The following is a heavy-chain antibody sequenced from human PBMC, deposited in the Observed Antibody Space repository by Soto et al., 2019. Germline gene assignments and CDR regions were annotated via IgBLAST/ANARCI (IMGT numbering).Heavy chain of an antibody. D-gene: IGHD3-22*01. J-gene: IGHJ3*02. CDR1: GFTFSSYA. CDR2: ISYDGSNK. V-gene: IGHV3-30-3*01. Sequence: PGGSLRLSCAASGFTFSSYAMHWVRQAPGKGLEWVAVISYDGSNKYYADSVKGRFTISRDNSKNTLYLQMNSLRAEDTAVYYCARDRLPYYYDSSGWAFAIWGQGTMVT. CDR3: ARDRLPYYYDSSGWAFAI.